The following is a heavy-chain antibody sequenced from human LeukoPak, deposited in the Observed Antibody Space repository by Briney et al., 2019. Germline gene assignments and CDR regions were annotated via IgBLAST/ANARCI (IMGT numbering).Heavy chain of an antibody. Sequence: GGSLRLSCAASGFTFSSYGMHWVRQAPGKGLGWVAVIWYDGSNKYYADSVKGRFTISRDNSKNTLYLQMNSLRAEDTAVYYCAKGGVLGRRQIAAATFDYWGQGTLVTVSS. CDR1: GFTFSSYG. CDR2: IWYDGSNK. V-gene: IGHV3-33*06. J-gene: IGHJ4*02. D-gene: IGHD6-13*01. CDR3: AKGGVLGRRQIAAATFDY.